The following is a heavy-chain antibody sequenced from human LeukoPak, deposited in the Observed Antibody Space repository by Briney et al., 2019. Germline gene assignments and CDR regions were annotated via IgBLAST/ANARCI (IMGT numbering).Heavy chain of an antibody. CDR2: IKQDGSQK. J-gene: IGHJ6*03. Sequence: GGSLRLSCVASGFTFTNYWMNWVRQAPGKGLEWVASIKQDGSQKSYVDSVKGRFTISRDNAKNSLYLQMNSLRAEDTAVYYCARAPSIVVVPAARGYYYMDVWGKGTTVTVSS. CDR3: ARAPSIVVVPAARGYYYMDV. V-gene: IGHV3-7*01. D-gene: IGHD2-2*01. CDR1: GFTFTNYW.